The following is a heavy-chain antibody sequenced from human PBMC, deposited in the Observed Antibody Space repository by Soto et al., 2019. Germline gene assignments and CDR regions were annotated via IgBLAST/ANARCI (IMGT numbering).Heavy chain of an antibody. D-gene: IGHD6-19*01. CDR1: GFTFAGYA. V-gene: IGHV3-23*01. Sequence: EVQLLESGGGLVQPGGSLRLSCAASGFTFAGYAMTWVRQAPGRGLEWVSSITNGGGGRTYYADSVRGRFPISRDNSKNTLYLQMNNQRAEDTAVYYCAKEWGGFSSGWIIDFWGQGTLVTVSS. CDR2: ITNGGGGRT. CDR3: AKEWGGFSSGWIIDF. J-gene: IGHJ4*02.